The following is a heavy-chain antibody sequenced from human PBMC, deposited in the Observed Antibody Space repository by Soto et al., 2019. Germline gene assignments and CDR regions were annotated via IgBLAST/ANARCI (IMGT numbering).Heavy chain of an antibody. Sequence: GASVKVSCKASGYTFTSYYMHWVRQAPGQGLEWMGIINPSGGSTSYAQKFQGRVTMTRDTSTSTVYMELSSLRSEDTAVYYCARAPGAEQLPKGPYYYYMDVWGKGTTVTVSS. CDR1: GYTFTSYY. J-gene: IGHJ6*03. V-gene: IGHV1-46*03. CDR2: INPSGGST. D-gene: IGHD6-6*01. CDR3: ARAPGAEQLPKGPYYYYMDV.